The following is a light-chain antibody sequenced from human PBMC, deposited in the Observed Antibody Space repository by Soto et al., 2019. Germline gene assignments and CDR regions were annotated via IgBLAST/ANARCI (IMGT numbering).Light chain of an antibody. CDR2: AAS. V-gene: IGKV1-39*01. J-gene: IGKJ4*01. Sequence: DIQMTQSPSSLSASVGDRVTITCRASQSISSYLNWYQQKPGKAPKLLIYAASSLQSGVPSRFSGSGSGTDFTLTIRSLQPEDFATYYYQQSYSTPRTFGGGTKVEIK. CDR1: QSISSY. CDR3: QQSYSTPRT.